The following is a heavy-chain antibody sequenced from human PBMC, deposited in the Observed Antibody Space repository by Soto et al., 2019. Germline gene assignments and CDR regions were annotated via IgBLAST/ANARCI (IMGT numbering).Heavy chain of an antibody. J-gene: IGHJ4*02. D-gene: IGHD5-12*01. V-gene: IGHV3-30*18. CDR2: ISYDGSNK. Sequence: GGSLILSCAASGLTFSSYGMHWVRQAPGKGLEWVAVISYDGSNKYYADSVKGRFTISRDNSKNTLYLQMNSLRAEDTAVYYCAKDLRWLHHGTYFDYWGQGTLVTVS. CDR1: GLTFSSYG. CDR3: AKDLRWLHHGTYFDY.